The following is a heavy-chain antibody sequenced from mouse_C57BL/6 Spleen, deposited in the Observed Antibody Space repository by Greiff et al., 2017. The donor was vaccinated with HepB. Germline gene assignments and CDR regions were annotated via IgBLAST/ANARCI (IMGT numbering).Heavy chain of an antibody. CDR2: FYPGSGSI. J-gene: IGHJ4*01. V-gene: IGHV1-62-2*01. Sequence: VQLQQSGAELVKPGASVKLSCKASGYTFTEYTIHWVKQRSGQGLEWIGWFYPGSGSIKYNEKFKDKATLTADKSSSTVYMELSRLTSEDSAVYFCARHEDRDYSNYGVYAMDYWGQGTSVTVSS. CDR1: GYTFTEYT. D-gene: IGHD2-5*01. CDR3: ARHEDRDYSNYGVYAMDY.